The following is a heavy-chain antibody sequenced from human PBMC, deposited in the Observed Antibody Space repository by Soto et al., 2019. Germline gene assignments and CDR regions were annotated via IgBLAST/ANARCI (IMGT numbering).Heavy chain of an antibody. Sequence: EVQLVESGGGLVMPGGSLRLSCAASGFTFSTYHMNWVRQAPGKGLEWVSSINPSSGQIYYADSVRGRFTISRDNSKNSMDLQMNILISEDAAVYYCARGYCGCGGCHVSRDEIDVRGQGTMVTVTS. CDR1: GFTFSTYH. D-gene: IGHD2-15*01. V-gene: IGHV3-21*01. CDR3: ARGYCGCGGCHVSRDEIDV. CDR2: INPSSGQI. J-gene: IGHJ3*01.